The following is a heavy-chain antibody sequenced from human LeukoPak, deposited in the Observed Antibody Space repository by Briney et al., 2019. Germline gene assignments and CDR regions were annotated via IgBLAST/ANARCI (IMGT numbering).Heavy chain of an antibody. Sequence: SGTLSLTCTVSGGSISSYYWSWIRQPPGKGLEWIGYIYYSGSTNYNPSLKSRVTISVDTSKNQFSLKLSSVTAADTAVYYCARVVVAPYDFWSGYPFDPWGQGTLVTVSS. CDR2: IYYSGST. CDR3: ARVVVAPYDFWSGYPFDP. D-gene: IGHD3-3*01. V-gene: IGHV4-59*01. CDR1: GGSISSYY. J-gene: IGHJ5*02.